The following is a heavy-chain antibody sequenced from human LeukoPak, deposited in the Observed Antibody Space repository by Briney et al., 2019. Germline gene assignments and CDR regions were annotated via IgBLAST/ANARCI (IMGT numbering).Heavy chain of an antibody. D-gene: IGHD4/OR15-4a*01. CDR3: ARRAGAYSHPYDY. CDR2: ISSSSSYM. J-gene: IGHJ4*02. CDR1: GFTFSSYT. V-gene: IGHV3-21*04. Sequence: NPGGSLRLSCAASGFTFSSYTMNWVRQAPGKGLEWVSSISSSSSYMYYADSVKGRFTISRDNSKNTLYLQMNSLRAEDTAVYYCARRAGAYSHPYDYWGQGTLVTVSS.